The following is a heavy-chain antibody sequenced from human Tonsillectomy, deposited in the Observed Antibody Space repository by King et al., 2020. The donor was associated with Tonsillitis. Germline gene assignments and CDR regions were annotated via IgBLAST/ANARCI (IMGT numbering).Heavy chain of an antibody. Sequence: VQLVESGGGLVQPGGSLRLSCAASGFTFSSFAMTWVCLAPGKGLEWVSSISDSAGGTYYADSVNGRFTISRDNSKNTLYLQVNGLRAEDTAVYYCAKLLRSGYHLYYMDVWGKGTTVTVSS. V-gene: IGHV3-23*04. J-gene: IGHJ6*03. CDR2: ISDSAGGT. CDR3: AKLLRSGYHLYYMDV. D-gene: IGHD3-3*01. CDR1: GFTFSSFA.